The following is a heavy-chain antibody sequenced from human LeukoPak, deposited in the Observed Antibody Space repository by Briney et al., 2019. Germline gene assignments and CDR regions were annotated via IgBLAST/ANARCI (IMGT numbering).Heavy chain of an antibody. J-gene: IGHJ4*02. CDR1: GFTFGDYA. D-gene: IGHD4-17*01. Sequence: GGSLRLSCTASGFTFGDYAMSWVRQAPGKGLEWVGCIRSKAYGGTTEYAASVKGRFTISRDDSKSIAYLQMNSLKTEDTAVYYCTRVLNGDYGTFDYWGQGTLVTVSS. V-gene: IGHV3-49*04. CDR3: TRVLNGDYGTFDY. CDR2: IRSKAYGGTT.